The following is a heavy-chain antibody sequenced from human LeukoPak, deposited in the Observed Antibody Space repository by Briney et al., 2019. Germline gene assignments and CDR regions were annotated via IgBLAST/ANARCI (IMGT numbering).Heavy chain of an antibody. Sequence: GGSLRLSCLTSGFTLSTNAMSWVRQAPGKGLEWISGISGSGASTYYADSVKGRFTISRDDSRNTLYLQMNSLRGDDRAVYYCAKDVGKWESLHFFDYWGQGTLVTVSS. J-gene: IGHJ4*02. CDR1: GFTLSTNA. CDR2: ISGSGAST. D-gene: IGHD1-26*01. CDR3: AKDVGKWESLHFFDY. V-gene: IGHV3-23*01.